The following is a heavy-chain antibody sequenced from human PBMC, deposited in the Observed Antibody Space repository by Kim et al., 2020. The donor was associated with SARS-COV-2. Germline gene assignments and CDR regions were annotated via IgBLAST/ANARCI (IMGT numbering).Heavy chain of an antibody. Sequence: SETLSLTCAVYGGSFSGYYWSWIRQPPGKGLEWIGEINHSGSTNYNPSLKSRVTISVDTSKNQFSLKLSSVTAADTAVYYCARGCRIAVAGTRARYFDLWGRGTLVTVSS. V-gene: IGHV4-34*01. CDR3: ARGCRIAVAGTRARYFDL. J-gene: IGHJ2*01. D-gene: IGHD6-19*01. CDR2: INHSGST. CDR1: GGSFSGYY.